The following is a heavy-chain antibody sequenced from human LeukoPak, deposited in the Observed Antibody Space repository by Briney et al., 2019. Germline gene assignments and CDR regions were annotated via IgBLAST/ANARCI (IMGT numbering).Heavy chain of an antibody. CDR2: IYYSGST. CDR1: GGSFSGYY. Sequence: SETLSLTCAVYGGSFSGYYWSWIRQPPGKGLEWIGYIYYSGSTNYNPSLKSRVTISVDTSKNQFSLKLSSVSAADTAVYYCARDSRFGEFYNWFDPWGQGTLVTVSS. J-gene: IGHJ5*02. V-gene: IGHV4-59*01. CDR3: ARDSRFGEFYNWFDP. D-gene: IGHD3-10*01.